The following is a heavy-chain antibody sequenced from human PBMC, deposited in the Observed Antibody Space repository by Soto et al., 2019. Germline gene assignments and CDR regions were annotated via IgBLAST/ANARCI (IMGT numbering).Heavy chain of an antibody. CDR3: ARDSEPTGDHPETFDY. Sequence: ASVKVSCKASGYTFTGYYMHWVRQAPGQGLEWMGWINPNSGGTNYAQKFQGWVTMTRDTSISTAYMELSRLRSDDTAVYYCARDSEPTGDHPETFDYWGQGTLVTVSS. D-gene: IGHD7-27*01. CDR2: INPNSGGT. CDR1: GYTFTGYY. J-gene: IGHJ4*02. V-gene: IGHV1-2*04.